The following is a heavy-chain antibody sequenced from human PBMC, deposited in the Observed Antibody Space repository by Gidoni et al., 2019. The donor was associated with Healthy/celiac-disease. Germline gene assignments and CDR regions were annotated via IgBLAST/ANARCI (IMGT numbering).Heavy chain of an antibody. D-gene: IGHD5-12*01. CDR2: IYYSGST. J-gene: IGHJ4*02. Sequence: GSIYYSGSTYYNPSLKSRVTISVDTSKNQFSLKLSSVTAADTAVYYCARGWLQSYDYWGQGTLVTVSS. V-gene: IGHV4-39*07. CDR3: ARGWLQSYDY.